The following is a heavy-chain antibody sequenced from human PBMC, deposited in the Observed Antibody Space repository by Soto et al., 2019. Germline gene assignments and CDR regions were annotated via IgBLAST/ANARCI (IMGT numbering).Heavy chain of an antibody. D-gene: IGHD6-13*01. Sequence: SLNVARKTSGYTYSRYPISCVRQAPGQGLEWMGGIIPIFGTANYAQKFQGRVTITADESTSTAYMELSSLRSEDTAVYYCARGNLPAAGTVWGQGTLVTVSS. CDR1: GYTYSRYP. V-gene: IGHV1-69*13. CDR2: IIPIFGTA. CDR3: ARGNLPAAGTV. J-gene: IGHJ4*02.